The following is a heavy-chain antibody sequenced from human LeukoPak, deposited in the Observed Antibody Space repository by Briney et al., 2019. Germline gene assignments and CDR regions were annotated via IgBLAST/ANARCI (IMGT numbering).Heavy chain of an antibody. V-gene: IGHV1-69*04. CDR1: GGTFSSYA. CDR2: IIPILGIA. D-gene: IGHD4-23*01. Sequence: SVKVSCKASGGTFSSYAISWVRQAPGQGLEWMGRIIPILGIANYAQKFQGRVTITADKSTSTAYMELSSLRSEDTAVYYCARDYSGIPYYYYYGMDVWGQGTTVTVSS. J-gene: IGHJ6*02. CDR3: ARDYSGIPYYYYYGMDV.